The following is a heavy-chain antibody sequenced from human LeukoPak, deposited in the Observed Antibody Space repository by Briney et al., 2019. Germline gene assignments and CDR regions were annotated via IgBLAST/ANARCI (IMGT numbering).Heavy chain of an antibody. J-gene: IGHJ4*02. CDR3: ARHYCSSTSCYSYYFDY. CDR1: GYSFTSYW. D-gene: IGHD2-2*01. V-gene: IGHV5-51*01. CDR2: IYPGDSDT. Sequence: GESLKISCKGSGYSFTSYWIGWVRQMPGKGLEWMGIIYPGDSDTRYSPSFQGQATISADKSISTAYLQWSSLKASDTAMYYCARHYCSSTSCYSYYFDYWGQGTLVTVSS.